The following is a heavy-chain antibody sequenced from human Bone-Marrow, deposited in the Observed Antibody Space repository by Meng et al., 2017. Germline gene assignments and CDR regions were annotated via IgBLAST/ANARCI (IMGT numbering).Heavy chain of an antibody. CDR1: GSYTSNDEKY. D-gene: IGHD2-2*01. J-gene: IGHJ5*02. V-gene: IGHV4-30-4*08. CDR3: ARYCRSPSCHDVFDP. CDR2: LHYNGIT. Sequence: QLQLQESGPGRVKPTQTLSLYGTCSGSYTSNDEKYWSWIRQSPGEGLEWIGYLHYNGITYYNPSLRSRATMLVDTCKNEFSLKLSSVTAADTALYYCARYCRSPSCHDVFDPWGQGILVTVSS.